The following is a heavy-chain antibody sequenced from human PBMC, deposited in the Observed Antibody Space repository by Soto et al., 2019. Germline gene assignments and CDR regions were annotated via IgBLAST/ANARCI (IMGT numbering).Heavy chain of an antibody. CDR1: GCSISSYY. J-gene: IGHJ6*03. CDR2: IYYSGST. CDR3: ARDRKAAQVDKYYYXDV. V-gene: IGHV4-59*01. Sequence: SETLSLTCTVSGCSISSYYWSWIRQPPGKGLEWIGYIYYSGSTNYNPSLKSRVTISVDTSKNQFSLKLSSVTAADTAVYYCARDRKAAQVDKYYYXDVWGKGTTVTVSS. D-gene: IGHD2-15*01.